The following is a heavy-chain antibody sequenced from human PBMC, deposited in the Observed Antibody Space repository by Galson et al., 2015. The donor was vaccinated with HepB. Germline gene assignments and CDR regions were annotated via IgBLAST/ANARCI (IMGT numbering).Heavy chain of an antibody. CDR1: GYTFTSYY. CDR2: INPSGGST. J-gene: IGHJ6*02. D-gene: IGHD6-19*01. Sequence: SVKVSCKASGYTFTSYYMHWVRQAPGQGLEWMGIINPSGGSTSYAQKFQGRVTMTRDTSTSTVYMELSSLRSEDTAVYYCARDWGREQWLVRYHYYGMDVWGQGTTVTVSS. CDR3: ARDWGREQWLVRYHYYGMDV. V-gene: IGHV1-46*03.